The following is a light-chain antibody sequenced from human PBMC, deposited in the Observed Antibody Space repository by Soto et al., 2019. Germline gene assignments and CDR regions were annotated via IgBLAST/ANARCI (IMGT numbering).Light chain of an antibody. V-gene: IGLV2-8*01. J-gene: IGLJ3*02. CDR2: EVT. CDR3: SSYAASNNFYFV. Sequence: QSALTQPPSASGSPGQSVTISCTGTSSDVGGYNYVSWYQQYPGIAPKLMIYEVTKRPSGVPDRFSGSKSGNTASLTVSGLQAEDEDDYYCSSYAASNNFYFVFGGGTKVTVL. CDR1: SSDVGGYNY.